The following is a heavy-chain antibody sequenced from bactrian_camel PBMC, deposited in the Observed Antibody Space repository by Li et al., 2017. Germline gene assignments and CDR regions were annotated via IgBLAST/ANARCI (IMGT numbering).Heavy chain of an antibody. V-gene: IGHV3S67*01. D-gene: IGHD6*01. CDR1: GYSSSSLS. CDR2: INRFGTT. CDR3: AEGRGSRGEHCYSLNY. J-gene: IGHJ4*01. Sequence: VQLVESGGGSVQAGGSLRLSCAASGYSSSSLSMAWFRQAPGKEREGVAAINRFGTTPYASSVKGRFTISKDNTKDILYLQMNNLQPDDTATYYCAEGRGSRGEHCYSLNYWGQGTQVTVSS.